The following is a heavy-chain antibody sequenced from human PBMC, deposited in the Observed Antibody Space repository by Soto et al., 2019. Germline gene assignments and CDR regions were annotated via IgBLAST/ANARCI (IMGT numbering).Heavy chain of an antibody. CDR2: ISVSGNIR. V-gene: IGHV3-48*03. CDR3: VRDNLRAGSAASLDY. Sequence: EMQLAESGGGLVQPGGSLRLSCNASGFALSTYEIHWVRQAPGKGLEWISYISVSGNIRKYADSVDGRFSISRDNVANSIPPHLNSLSADDTAVYYCVRDNLRAGSAASLDYWGQGTLVIVSS. CDR1: GFALSTYE. D-gene: IGHD2-2*01. J-gene: IGHJ4*02.